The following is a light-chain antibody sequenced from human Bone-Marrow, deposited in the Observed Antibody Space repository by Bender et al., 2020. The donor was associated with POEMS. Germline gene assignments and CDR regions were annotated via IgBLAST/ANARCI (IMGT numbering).Light chain of an antibody. CDR3: FLHYAWV. CDR1: RRDGGDYNY. J-gene: IGLJ3*02. CDR2: DVT. Sequence: QSALTQPASVSGSPGQSITISCTGSRRDGGDYNYASWNQQHPGKAPKLLIYDVTNRPSGVPDRFSGSKSGNTASLTISGLQADDEADYYCFLHYAWVFGGGTKLTVL. V-gene: IGLV2-14*03.